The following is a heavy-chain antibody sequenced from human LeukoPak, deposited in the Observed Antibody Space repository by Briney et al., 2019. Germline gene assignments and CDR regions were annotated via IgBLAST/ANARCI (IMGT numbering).Heavy chain of an antibody. V-gene: IGHV4-28*01. CDR3: ARQEVVVTTHRFDY. D-gene: IGHD3-22*01. CDR1: GYSISTSNW. Sequence: SETLSLTCAVSGYSISTSNWWGWIRQPPGKGLEWIGYIYYSGSTYYNPSLKSRVTMSVDTSKNQFSLKLSSVTAVDTAVYYCARQEVVVTTHRFDYWGPGTLLLVSS. J-gene: IGHJ4*02. CDR2: IYYSGST.